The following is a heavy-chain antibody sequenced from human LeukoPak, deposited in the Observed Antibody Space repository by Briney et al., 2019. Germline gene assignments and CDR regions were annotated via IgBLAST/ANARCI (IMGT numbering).Heavy chain of an antibody. D-gene: IGHD5-12*01. CDR2: IWYDGSNK. J-gene: IGHJ5*02. CDR3: AKMAIVGNWFDT. Sequence: GRSLRLSCAASGFTFSNYDVHWVRQAPGKGLEWVAVIWYDGSNKYYVDSVKGRLTISRDNSKNTLYLQMNSLRAEDTAVYYCAKMAIVGNWFDTWGQGTLVTVSS. CDR1: GFTFSNYD. V-gene: IGHV3-33*06.